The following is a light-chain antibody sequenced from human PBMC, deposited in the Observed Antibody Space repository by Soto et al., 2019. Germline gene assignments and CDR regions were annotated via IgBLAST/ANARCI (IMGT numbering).Light chain of an antibody. CDR1: NIGRKS. V-gene: IGLV3-21*02. CDR3: QVWDINSDQGV. J-gene: IGLJ3*02. Sequence: SYELTQALSVSVAPGQTARITCGGNNIGRKSLHWYQQKPGQAPVLVVYDDSDRPSGIPERFSGSNSENTATLTVSRVEAGDEADYYCQVWDINSDQGVFGGGTKLTVL. CDR2: DDS.